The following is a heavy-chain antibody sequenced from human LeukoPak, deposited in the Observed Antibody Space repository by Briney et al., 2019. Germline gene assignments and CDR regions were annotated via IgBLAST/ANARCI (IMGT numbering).Heavy chain of an antibody. CDR1: GYTFTSYY. CDR2: INPSGGST. D-gene: IGHD3-22*01. Sequence: ASVKVSCKASGYTFTSYYMHWVRQAPGQGLEWMGIINPSGGSTSYAQKFQGRVTMTRDMSTSTVYMELSSLRSEDTAVYYCARDPRDSSGYYYGETRGDRWDWGQGTLVTVSS. CDR3: ARDPRDSSGYYYGETRGDRWD. V-gene: IGHV1-46*01. J-gene: IGHJ4*02.